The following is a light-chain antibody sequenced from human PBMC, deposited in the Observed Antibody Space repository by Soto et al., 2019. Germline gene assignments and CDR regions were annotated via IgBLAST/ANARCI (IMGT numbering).Light chain of an antibody. Sequence: QSALTQPRSVSGSPGQSVTISCTGTSSDVGVYNYVSWYQQYPGKAPKIMIYDVSKRPSGVPDRFSGSIDSSSNSASLTISGLKTEDEAHYYCQSFYGANWVFGGGTKLTVL. J-gene: IGLJ3*02. CDR2: DVS. V-gene: IGLV2-11*01. CDR3: QSFYGANWV. CDR1: SSDVGVYNY.